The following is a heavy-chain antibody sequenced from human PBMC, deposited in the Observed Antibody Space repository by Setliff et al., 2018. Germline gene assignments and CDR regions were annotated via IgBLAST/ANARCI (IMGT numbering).Heavy chain of an antibody. CDR3: ARGEGGYSYGLPFDY. J-gene: IGHJ4*02. CDR1: GFTFSSYG. D-gene: IGHD5-18*01. V-gene: IGHV3-33*01. CDR2: IWYDGSNK. Sequence: PGGSLRLSCAASGFTFSSYGMHWVRQAPGKGLEWVAVIWYDGSNKYYADSVKGRFTISRDNSKNTLYLQMNSLRAEDTAVYYCARGEGGYSYGLPFDYWGQGTLV.